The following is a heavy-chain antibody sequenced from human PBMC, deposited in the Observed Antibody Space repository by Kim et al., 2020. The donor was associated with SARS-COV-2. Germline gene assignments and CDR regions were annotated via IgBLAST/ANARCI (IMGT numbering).Heavy chain of an antibody. CDR3: ARSRYNYDILTGYAAPGCMDV. V-gene: IGHV4-38-2*02. Sequence: SETLSLTCTVSGYSISSGYYWGWIRQPPGKGLEWIGSIYHSGSTYYNPSLKSRVTISVDTSKNQFSLKLSSVTAADTAVYYCARSRYNYDILTGYAAPGCMDVWGQGTTVTVSS. CDR1: GYSISSGYY. J-gene: IGHJ6*02. CDR2: IYHSGST. D-gene: IGHD3-9*01.